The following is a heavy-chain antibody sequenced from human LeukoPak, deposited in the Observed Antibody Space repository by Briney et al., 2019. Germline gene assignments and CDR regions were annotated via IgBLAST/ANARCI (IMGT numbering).Heavy chain of an antibody. CDR2: ILLDGTNT. CDR3: VKDQAYCTGGNCYYYFYYLDV. Sequence: GGSLRPACTVSRSTLSISGTDWVRQAPGKGMGWEAVILLDGTNTYYSDSVKGRFTISRYNSKNALYLQMNSVRAEDTAVYYCVKDQAYCTGGNCYYYFYYLDVWGKGTTVTVSS. V-gene: IGHV3-30*18. J-gene: IGHJ6*03. D-gene: IGHD2-15*01. CDR1: RSTLSISG.